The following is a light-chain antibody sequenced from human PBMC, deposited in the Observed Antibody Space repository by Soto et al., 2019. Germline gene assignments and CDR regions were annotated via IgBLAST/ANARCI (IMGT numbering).Light chain of an antibody. J-gene: IGKJ4*01. V-gene: IGKV1D-12*01. CDR3: QQADSVPLT. Sequence: DLQMTQSPASVSASVGDRVTLTCRASQDISNWLAWYQQKPGKAPKLLIYAASSLQTGVPSRFSGSGSGTDFTLTISRLQPEDFATYYCQQADSVPLTFGGGTKVEIK. CDR2: AAS. CDR1: QDISNW.